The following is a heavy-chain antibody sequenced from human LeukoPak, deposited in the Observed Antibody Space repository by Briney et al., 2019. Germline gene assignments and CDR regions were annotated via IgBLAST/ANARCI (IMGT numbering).Heavy chain of an antibody. CDR3: ARGLGSSSSSDAFDI. Sequence: GGSLRLSCAASGFTFSSYSMNWVRQAPGKGLEWVSSISSSSSYIYYADSVKGRFTISRDNAKNSLCLQMNSLRAEDTAVYYCARGLGSSSSSDAFDIWGQGTMVTVSS. CDR2: ISSSSSYI. J-gene: IGHJ3*02. CDR1: GFTFSSYS. V-gene: IGHV3-21*01. D-gene: IGHD6-6*01.